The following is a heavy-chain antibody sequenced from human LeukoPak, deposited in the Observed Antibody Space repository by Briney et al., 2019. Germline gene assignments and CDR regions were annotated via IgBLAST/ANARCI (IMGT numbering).Heavy chain of an antibody. J-gene: IGHJ3*02. CDR2: IYHSGST. CDR1: GYSISSGYY. Sequence: SETLSLTCTVSGYSISSGYYWGWIRQPPGKGLEWIGSIYHSGSTYYNPSLKGRVTISVDTSKNQFSLKLSSVTAADTAVYYCARVSSRGAFDIWGQGTMVTVSS. CDR3: ARVSSRGAFDI. V-gene: IGHV4-38-2*02.